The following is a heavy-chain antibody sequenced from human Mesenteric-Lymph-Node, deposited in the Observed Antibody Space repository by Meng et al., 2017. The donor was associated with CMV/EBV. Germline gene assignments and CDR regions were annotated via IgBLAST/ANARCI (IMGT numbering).Heavy chain of an antibody. V-gene: IGHV3-23*01. CDR1: GFTFSSYS. CDR3: TKSLSYYTNSPSIMDY. CDR2: ITGSGGST. Sequence: GESLKISCAASGFTFSSYSMNWVRQAPGKGLEWVSGITGSGGSTYYADSVKGRFTISRDNSKNTLYLRMNSLRAEDTALYYCTKSLSYYTNSPSIMDYWGQGTLVTVSS. D-gene: IGHD3-3*01. J-gene: IGHJ4*02.